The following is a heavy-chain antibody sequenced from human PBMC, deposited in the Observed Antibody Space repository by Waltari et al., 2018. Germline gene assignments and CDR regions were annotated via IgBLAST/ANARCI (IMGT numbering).Heavy chain of an antibody. Sequence: QVQLVQSGAEVKKPGSSVKVPCTASGGPFSTSTVTWVRQAPGQGLDWMGRIVPILGLTYYAQSFQGRVTISADESTSTVYMELRSLTFEDSAVYYCATSQSGTYYDAIVVWGQGTKVT. CDR3: ATSQSGTYYDAIVV. CDR1: GGPFSTST. D-gene: IGHD1-26*01. CDR2: IVPILGLT. V-gene: IGHV1-69*02. J-gene: IGHJ3*01.